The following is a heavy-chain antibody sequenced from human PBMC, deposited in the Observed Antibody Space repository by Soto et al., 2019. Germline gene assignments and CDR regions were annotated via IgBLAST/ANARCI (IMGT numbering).Heavy chain of an antibody. CDR2: IYYSGST. J-gene: IGHJ4*02. D-gene: IGHD3-22*01. V-gene: IGHV4-30-4*01. Sequence: SETLSPTCTVSGGSISSGDYYWSWIRQPPGKGLEWIGYIYYSGSTYYNPSLKSRVTISVDTSKNQFSLKLSSVTAADTAVYYCASYYYDSSGYYYVPGVYWGQGTLVTVS. CDR3: ASYYYDSSGYYYVPGVY. CDR1: GGSISSGDYY.